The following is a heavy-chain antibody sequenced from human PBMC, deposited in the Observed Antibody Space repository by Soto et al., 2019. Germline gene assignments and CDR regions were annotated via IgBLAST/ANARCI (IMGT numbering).Heavy chain of an antibody. J-gene: IGHJ4*02. CDR2: IIPIFGTA. D-gene: IGHD1-1*01. V-gene: IGHV1-69*06. CDR3: AKEKPTTTCFDF. CDR1: GGTFSSYA. Sequence: SVKVSCKASGGTFSSYAISWVRQAPGQGLEWMGGIIPIFGTANYAQKFQGRVTITADKSTSTAYMELSSLRSEDTAVYHCAKEKPTTTCFDFWGQGTLVTVSS.